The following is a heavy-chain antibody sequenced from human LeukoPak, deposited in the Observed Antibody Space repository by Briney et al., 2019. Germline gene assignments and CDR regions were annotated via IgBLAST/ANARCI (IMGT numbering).Heavy chain of an antibody. Sequence: SGPTLVNPTQTLTLTCTFSGFSLSTSGMCVSWIRQPPGKALEWLALIDWDDDKYYSTSLKTRLTISKDTSKNQVVLTMTNMDPVDTATYYCARIRDLGDYGHPIDYWGQGTLVTVSS. CDR1: GFSLSTSGMC. CDR2: IDWDDDK. D-gene: IGHD4-17*01. J-gene: IGHJ4*02. V-gene: IGHV2-70*01. CDR3: ARIRDLGDYGHPIDY.